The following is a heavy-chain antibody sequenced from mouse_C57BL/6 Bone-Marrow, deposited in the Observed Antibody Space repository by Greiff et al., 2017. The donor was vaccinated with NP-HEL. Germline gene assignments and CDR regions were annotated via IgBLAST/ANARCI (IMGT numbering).Heavy chain of an antibody. D-gene: IGHD2-1*01. CDR2: INSDGGST. CDR3: ARELGNSGWFAY. J-gene: IGHJ3*01. V-gene: IGHV5-2*01. CDR1: EYEFPSHD. Sequence: DVQLQESGGGLVQPGESLKLSCESNEYEFPSHDMSWVRKTPEKRLELVAAINSDGGSTYYPDTMERRFIISRDNTKKTLYLQMSRLRSEDTALYYCARELGNSGWFAYWGQGTLVTVSA.